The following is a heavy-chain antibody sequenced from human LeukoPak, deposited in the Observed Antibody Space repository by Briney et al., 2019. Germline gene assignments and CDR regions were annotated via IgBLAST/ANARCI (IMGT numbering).Heavy chain of an antibody. Sequence: PSETLSLTCTVSGGSISSYYWSWLRQPPGKGLEWIGYIYYSGSTNYNPSLKSRVTISVDTSKNQFSLKLSSVTAAYTAVYYCARSSLTWFDPWGQGTLVTVSS. J-gene: IGHJ5*02. D-gene: IGHD3-10*01. CDR2: IYYSGST. V-gene: IGHV4-59*01. CDR1: GGSISSYY. CDR3: ARSSLTWFDP.